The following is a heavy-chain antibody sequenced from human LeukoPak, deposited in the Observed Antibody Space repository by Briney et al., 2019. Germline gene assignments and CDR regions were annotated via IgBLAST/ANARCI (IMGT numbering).Heavy chain of an antibody. CDR3: AKDLGYSYGFGGDYYYGMDV. CDR2: ISGSGGST. V-gene: IGHV3-23*01. D-gene: IGHD5-18*01. CDR1: GFTFSSYA. Sequence: PGPSLRLSCAAAGFTFSSYATSWGRHPPGNGLEWVSAISGSGGSTYYADSVKGRFTISKHNSKNTLYLQMNSLRAEDTAVYYCAKDLGYSYGFGGDYYYGMDVWGQGTTVTVSS. J-gene: IGHJ6*02.